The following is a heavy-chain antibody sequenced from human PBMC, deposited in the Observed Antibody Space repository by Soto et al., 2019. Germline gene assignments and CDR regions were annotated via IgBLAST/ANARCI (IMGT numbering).Heavy chain of an antibody. V-gene: IGHV3-33*01. CDR3: ARDRRAVAGIYY. CDR2: IWYDASNK. CDR1: GFTFSSYG. D-gene: IGHD6-19*01. Sequence: QVQLVESGGGVVQPGRSLRLSCAASGFTFSSYGMHWVRQAPGKGLEWVAIIWYDASNKYYADSVKGRFTISRDNSNNTLYLQMNSLSAEDPAVYYFARDRRAVAGIYYWGQGTLVTVSS. J-gene: IGHJ4*02.